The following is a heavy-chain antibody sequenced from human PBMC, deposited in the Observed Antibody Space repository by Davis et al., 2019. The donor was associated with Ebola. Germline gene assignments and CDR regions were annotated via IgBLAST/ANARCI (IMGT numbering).Heavy chain of an antibody. J-gene: IGHJ4*02. Sequence: GESLKISCEGIDGFSFSDSDMNWVRQAPGKGLEWVSRIDTDGSTTNYADSVRGRFTISRDNAKNTLFLQMNSLRADDTAVYYCARDVGGRAGYWGQGTLVTVSS. V-gene: IGHV3-74*01. CDR1: DGFSFSDSD. CDR3: ARDVGGRAGY. CDR2: IDTDGSTT.